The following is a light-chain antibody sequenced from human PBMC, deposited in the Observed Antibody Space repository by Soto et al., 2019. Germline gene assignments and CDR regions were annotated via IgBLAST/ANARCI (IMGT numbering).Light chain of an antibody. CDR3: CSYAGRSTVI. V-gene: IGLV2-23*01. Sequence: QSALTQPASVSGSPGQSITISCTGTSGDIGTYYLVSWYQQHPGRAPKLIIFEGNKRPSGVSNRFSASKSGNTASLAISGLQAEDEADYHCCSYAGRSTVICGGGTKVTGL. CDR2: EGN. J-gene: IGLJ2*01. CDR1: SGDIGTYYL.